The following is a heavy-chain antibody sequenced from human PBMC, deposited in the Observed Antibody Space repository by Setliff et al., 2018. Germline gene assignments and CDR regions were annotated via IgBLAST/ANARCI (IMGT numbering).Heavy chain of an antibody. Sequence: PGGSLRLSCAASGFTFSRYTINWVRQAPGKGLEWVSSISSSSSYIYYTDSVKGRFAISRDNAKNSLYLQVNSLRAEDMTVYYCVRGRDGCNRGGLDFDYWGQGTLVTVSS. V-gene: IGHV3-21*04. CDR3: VRGRDGCNRGGLDFDY. CDR2: ISSSSSYI. D-gene: IGHD3-10*01. J-gene: IGHJ4*02. CDR1: GFTFSRYT.